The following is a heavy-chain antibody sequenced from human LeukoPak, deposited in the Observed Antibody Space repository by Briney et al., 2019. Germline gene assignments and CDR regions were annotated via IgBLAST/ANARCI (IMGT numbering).Heavy chain of an antibody. CDR1: GGSISSYY. Sequence: SETLSLTCTVSGGSISSYYWSWIRQPPGKGLEWIGYIYYSGSTNYNPSLKSRVTISVDTSKNQFSLKLSSVTAADTAVYYCARIYDFWSGYFFDYWGQGTLVTVSS. CDR3: ARIYDFWSGYFFDY. J-gene: IGHJ4*02. D-gene: IGHD3-3*01. V-gene: IGHV4-59*01. CDR2: IYYSGST.